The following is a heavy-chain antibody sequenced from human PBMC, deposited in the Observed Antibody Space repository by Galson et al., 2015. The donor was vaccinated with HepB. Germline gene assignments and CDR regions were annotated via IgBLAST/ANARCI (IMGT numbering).Heavy chain of an antibody. V-gene: IGHV3-33*01. CDR2: IWYDGSNK. J-gene: IGHJ6*02. Sequence: SLRLSCAASGFTFSSYGMHWVRQAPGKGLEWVAVIWYDGSNKYYADSVKGRFTISRDNSKNTLYLQMNSLRAEDTAVYYCARVCGDYNRDGMDVWGQGTTVTVSS. CDR3: ARVCGDYNRDGMDV. D-gene: IGHD4-17*01. CDR1: GFTFSSYG.